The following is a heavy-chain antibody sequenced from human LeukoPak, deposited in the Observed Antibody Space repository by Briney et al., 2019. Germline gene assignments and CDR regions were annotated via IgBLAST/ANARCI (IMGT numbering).Heavy chain of an antibody. CDR3: ARSSQEEAIVRPSDY. D-gene: IGHD2-15*01. CDR1: GYTLTNYH. Sequence: ASVKVSCKASGYTLTNYHINWVRQAPGQGLEWMGWIGASSGNRNYAQKLQGRVTMTTDTSTTTAYMELRNLRSDDTAVYYCARSSQEEAIVRPSDYWGQGTLVTVSS. J-gene: IGHJ4*02. V-gene: IGHV1-18*04. CDR2: IGASSGNR.